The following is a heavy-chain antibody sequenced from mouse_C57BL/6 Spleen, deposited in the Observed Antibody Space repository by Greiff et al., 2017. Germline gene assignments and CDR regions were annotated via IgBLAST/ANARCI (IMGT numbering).Heavy chain of an antibody. V-gene: IGHV3-8*01. CDR2: ISYSGST. D-gene: IGHD1-1*01. J-gene: IGHJ1*03. CDR3: ARSHVGGVGDWYFDV. CDR1: GYSITSDY. Sequence: EVKLQESGPGLAKPSQTLSLTCSVTGYSITSDYWNWIRKFPGNKLEYMGYISYSGSTYYNPSLKSRISITRDTSKNQYYLQLNSVTTEDTATYYCARSHVGGVGDWYFDVWGTGTTVTVSS.